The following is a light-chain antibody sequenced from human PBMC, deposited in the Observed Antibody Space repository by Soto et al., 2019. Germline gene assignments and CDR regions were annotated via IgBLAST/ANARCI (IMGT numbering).Light chain of an antibody. CDR3: QQSYTIPLT. J-gene: IGKJ4*01. CDR1: QIISSY. CDR2: AAS. V-gene: IGKV1-39*01. Sequence: DIQMTQSPSSLSASVGDRVTITCRASQIISSYVSWYQQKPGKDPKLLIYAASSLQSGVPSRFSASGSGTDFTLTISSLQPEDFATYYCQQSYTIPLTFGGGTKVDIK.